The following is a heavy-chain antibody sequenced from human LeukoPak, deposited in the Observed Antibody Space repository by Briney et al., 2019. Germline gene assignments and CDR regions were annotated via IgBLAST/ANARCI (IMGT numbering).Heavy chain of an antibody. CDR2: IYSDNT. D-gene: IGHD3-16*02. CDR1: GFTVSSNS. J-gene: IGHJ4*02. Sequence: PGGSLRLSCTVSGFTVSSNSMSWVRQAPGKGLEWVSFIYSDNTHYADSVKGRFTISRDNSKNTLYLQMNSLRAEDTAVYYCAKDLVTGDYWGQGTLVTVSS. V-gene: IGHV3-53*01. CDR3: AKDLVTGDY.